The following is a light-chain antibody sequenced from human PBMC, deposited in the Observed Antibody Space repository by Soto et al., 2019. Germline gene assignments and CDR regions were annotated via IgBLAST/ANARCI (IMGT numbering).Light chain of an antibody. CDR3: QHYNNLPLT. Sequence: DIQMTQSPPSLSASVGDRVTITCQASQDITNYLSWYQQTPGKAPKLLIYDASNLQTGVPSRFSGGGSGTYFTFTISSLQPEDIATYYCQHYNNLPLTFGGGTKVEIK. J-gene: IGKJ4*01. CDR1: QDITNY. CDR2: DAS. V-gene: IGKV1-33*01.